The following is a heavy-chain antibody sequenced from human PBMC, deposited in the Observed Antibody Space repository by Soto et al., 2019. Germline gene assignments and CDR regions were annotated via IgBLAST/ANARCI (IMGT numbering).Heavy chain of an antibody. Sequence: GESLKISCKGSGYSFTSYWIGWVRQMPGKGLEWMGIIYPGDSDTRYSPSFQGQVTISADKSISTAYLQWSSLKASDTAMYYCARPGRGYSYGSRGYYYYGMDVWGQGTTVTVSS. CDR3: ARPGRGYSYGSRGYYYYGMDV. CDR2: IYPGDSDT. D-gene: IGHD5-18*01. CDR1: GYSFTSYW. J-gene: IGHJ6*02. V-gene: IGHV5-51*01.